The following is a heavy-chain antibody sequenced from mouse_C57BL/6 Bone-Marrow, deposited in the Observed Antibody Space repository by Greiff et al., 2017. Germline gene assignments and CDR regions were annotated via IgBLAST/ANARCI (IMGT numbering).Heavy chain of an antibody. CDR2: IDPETGGT. V-gene: IGHV1-15*01. J-gene: IGHJ3*01. D-gene: IGHD1-1*01. CDR3: TGYYGSSYPAWFAY. CDR1: GYTFTDYE. Sequence: QVHVKQSGAELVRPGASVTLSCKASGYTFTDYEMHWVKQTPVHGLEWIGAIDPETGGTAYNQKFKGKAILTADKSSSTAYMELRSLTSEDSAVYYCTGYYGSSYPAWFAYWGQGTLVTVSA.